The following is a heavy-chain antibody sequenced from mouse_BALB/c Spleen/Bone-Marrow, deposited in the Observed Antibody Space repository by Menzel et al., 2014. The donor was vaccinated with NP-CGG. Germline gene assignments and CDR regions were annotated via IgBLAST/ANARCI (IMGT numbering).Heavy chain of an antibody. J-gene: IGHJ4*01. V-gene: IGHV1-80*01. Sequence: QVQLQQSGAELVRPGSSVKISCKASGYAFSSYWMNWVKQRPGQGLEWIGQIYPGDGDTNYNGKFKGKATLTADKSSSTAYMQLSSLTSEDSAVYFCARGDGNYPFDAMDYWGQGTSVTVSS. D-gene: IGHD2-1*01. CDR1: GYAFSSYW. CDR2: IYPGDGDT. CDR3: ARGDGNYPFDAMDY.